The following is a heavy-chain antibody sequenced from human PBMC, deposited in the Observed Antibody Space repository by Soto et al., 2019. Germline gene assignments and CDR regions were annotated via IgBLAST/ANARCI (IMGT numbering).Heavy chain of an antibody. J-gene: IGHJ4*02. V-gene: IGHV2-5*01. D-gene: IGHD6-19*01. CDR2: IYASDDK. CDR1: GFSLSTSGVI. CDR3: AHNSQQWLALGF. Sequence: QITLKESGPTLVKPTQTLTLTCSFSGFSLSTSGVIVGWIRQPPGKALEWLALIYASDDKRYSPSLKSRLTITKDTSRNQVVLTMTNVDPMDTATYYCAHNSQQWLALGFWGQGILVTVSS.